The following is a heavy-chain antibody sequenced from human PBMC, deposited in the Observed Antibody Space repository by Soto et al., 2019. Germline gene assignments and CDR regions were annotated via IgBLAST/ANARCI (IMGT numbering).Heavy chain of an antibody. CDR2: ISYDGSNK. CDR1: GFTFSSYG. D-gene: IGHD3-10*01. J-gene: IGHJ6*02. V-gene: IGHV3-30*18. Sequence: QVQLVESGGGVVQPGRSLRLSCAASGFTFSSYGMHWVRQAPGKGLEWVAVISYDGSNKYYADSVKGRFTLSRDNSKKTLYLQMNSLRAEDTAVYYCAKDLFKRRGEPYGMDVWGQGTTVNVSS. CDR3: AKDLFKRRGEPYGMDV.